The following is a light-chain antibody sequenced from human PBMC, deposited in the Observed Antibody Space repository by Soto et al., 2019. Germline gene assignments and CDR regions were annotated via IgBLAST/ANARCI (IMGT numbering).Light chain of an antibody. V-gene: IGKV1-27*01. CDR2: AAS. J-gene: IGKJ3*01. Sequence: DIQLTQSPSSLSASVGDRVTITCRATQGIYNYLAWYQQKPGKVPKLLINAASTLQSGVPSRFSGSGSGTDFTLTISSLQPEDVATYYCQKYNSAPLTLGPGTKVEIK. CDR3: QKYNSAPLT. CDR1: QGIYNY.